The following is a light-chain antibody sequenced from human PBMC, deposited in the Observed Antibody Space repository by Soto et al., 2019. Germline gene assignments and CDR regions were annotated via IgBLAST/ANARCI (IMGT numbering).Light chain of an antibody. Sequence: DIQMTQSPSSVSASVGDRVTITCRASQGINTWLVWYQQKPGKAPKLLMYSASNLQSGVPSRFSGSGSGTDFTLTISSLQPEDFATYYCQQSYSSPPTFGQGTKVDIK. CDR1: QGINTW. CDR2: SAS. V-gene: IGKV1-12*01. J-gene: IGKJ1*01. CDR3: QQSYSSPPT.